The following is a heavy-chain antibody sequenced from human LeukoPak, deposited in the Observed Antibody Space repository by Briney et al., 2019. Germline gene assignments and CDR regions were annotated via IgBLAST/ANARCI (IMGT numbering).Heavy chain of an antibody. J-gene: IGHJ3*01. Sequence: PRGSLRLSCAASGLTFQNTWMHWIRQAPGKGLVWVSRITGDGITTTYADSVKGRFTISRDNAKNTLYLQMNSLRAEDTAVYYCAADGDYSFYVWGQGTMVTVSA. CDR2: ITGDGITT. D-gene: IGHD5-12*01. V-gene: IGHV3-74*01. CDR1: GLTFQNTW. CDR3: AADGDYSFYV.